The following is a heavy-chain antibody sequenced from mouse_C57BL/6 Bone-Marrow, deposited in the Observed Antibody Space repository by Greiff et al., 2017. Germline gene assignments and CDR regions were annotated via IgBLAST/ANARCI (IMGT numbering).Heavy chain of an antibody. CDR2: IDPSDSYT. V-gene: IGHV1-69*01. D-gene: IGHD1-1*01. J-gene: IGHJ2*01. CDR1: GYTFTSYW. Sequence: QVQLQQPGAELVMPGASVKLSCKASGYTFTSYWMHWVKQRPGQGLEWIGEIDPSDSYTNYNQKFKGKSTLTVDKSSSTAYMQLSSLTSEDSAVYDCAREGFYYYGSTDYWGQGTTLTVSS. CDR3: AREGFYYYGSTDY.